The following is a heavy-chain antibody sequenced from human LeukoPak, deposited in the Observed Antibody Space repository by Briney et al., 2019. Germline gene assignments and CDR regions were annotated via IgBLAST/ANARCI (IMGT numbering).Heavy chain of an antibody. D-gene: IGHD2-2*01. CDR3: ARSHWYCSSTSCYYYYYYGMDV. CDR1: GYSFTSYW. Sequence: GESLKISCKGSGYSFTSYWIGWVRQMPGKGLEWMGIIYPGDSDTRYSPPFQGQVTISADKSISTAYLQWSSLKASDTAMYYCARSHWYCSSTSCYYYYYYGMDVWGQGTTVTVSS. V-gene: IGHV5-51*01. CDR2: IYPGDSDT. J-gene: IGHJ6*02.